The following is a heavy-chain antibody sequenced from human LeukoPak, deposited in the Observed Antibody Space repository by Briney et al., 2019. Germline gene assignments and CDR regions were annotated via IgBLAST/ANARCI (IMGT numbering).Heavy chain of an antibody. CDR2: IIPIFGTA. CDR1: GGTFSSYA. CDR3: ARDSYSGYSSKNFDY. V-gene: IGHV1-69*05. D-gene: IGHD6-19*01. J-gene: IGHJ4*02. Sequence: SVKVSCKASGGTFSSYAISWVRQAPGQGLEWMGGIIPIFGTANYAQKFQGRVTITTDESTSTAYMELSSLRSGDTAVYYCARDSYSGYSSKNFDYWGQGTLVTVSS.